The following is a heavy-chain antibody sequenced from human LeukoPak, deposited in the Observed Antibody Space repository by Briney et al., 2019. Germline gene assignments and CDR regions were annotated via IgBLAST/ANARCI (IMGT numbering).Heavy chain of an antibody. J-gene: IGHJ6*03. D-gene: IGHD3-9*01. CDR2: INTNTGNP. CDR3: ARGYQLLRYFDWFAEGYYMDV. V-gene: IGHV7-4-1*02. CDR1: GYTFTSYA. Sequence: ASVKVSCKASGYTFTSYAMNWVRQAPGQGLEWMGWINTNTGNPTYAQGFTGRFVFSLDTSVSTAYLQISSLKAEDTAVYYCARGYQLLRYFDWFAEGYYMDVWGKGTTVTVSS.